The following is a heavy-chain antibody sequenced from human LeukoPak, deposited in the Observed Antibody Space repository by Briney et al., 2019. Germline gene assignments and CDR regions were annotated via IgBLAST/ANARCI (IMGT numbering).Heavy chain of an antibody. CDR1: GGSFSGYY. D-gene: IGHD3-9*01. CDR2: INHSGST. CDR3: ARGIYYDILTGYYTSYYYGMDV. Sequence: KPSETLSLTCAVYGGSFSGYYWSWIRQPPGMGLEWIGEINHSGSTNYNPSLKSRVTISVDTSKNQFSLKLSSVTAADTAVYYCARGIYYDILTGYYTSYYYGMDVWGQGTTVTVSS. V-gene: IGHV4-34*01. J-gene: IGHJ6*02.